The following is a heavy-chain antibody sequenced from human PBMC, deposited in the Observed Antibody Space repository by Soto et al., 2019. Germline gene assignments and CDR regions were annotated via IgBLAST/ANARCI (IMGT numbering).Heavy chain of an antibody. V-gene: IGHV3-23*01. Sequence: GGSLRLSCAASGFTFSSYAMSWVRQAPGKGLEWVAAISGSGGSTYYADSVKGRFTIARENSKNTLYLQMNSLSAEDTVVYYCAKCDILNPHGAFDNWGQGTMVTVSS. J-gene: IGHJ3*02. CDR1: GFTFSSYA. CDR2: ISGSGGST. CDR3: AKCDILNPHGAFDN. D-gene: IGHD3-9*01.